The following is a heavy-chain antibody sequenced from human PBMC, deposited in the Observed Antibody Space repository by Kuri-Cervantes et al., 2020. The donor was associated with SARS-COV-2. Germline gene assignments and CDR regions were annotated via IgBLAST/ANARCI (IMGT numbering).Heavy chain of an antibody. J-gene: IGHJ4*02. V-gene: IGHV3-23*01. D-gene: IGHD2-2*02. CDR3: AKSNLGYCSSTSCYSFDY. CDR1: GFTFSSYA. CDR2: ISGSGGST. Sequence: GESLKISCAASGFTFSSYAMSWVRQAPGKGLELVSAISGSGGSTYYADSVKGRFTISRDNSKNTLYLQMNSLRAEDTAVYYCAKSNLGYCSSTSCYSFDYWGQGTRVTVSS.